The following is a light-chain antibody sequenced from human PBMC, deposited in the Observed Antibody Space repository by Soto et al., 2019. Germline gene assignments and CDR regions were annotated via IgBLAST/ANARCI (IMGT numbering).Light chain of an antibody. CDR3: SSYAGSNNWV. CDR2: DVS. J-gene: IGLJ3*02. V-gene: IGLV2-8*01. CDR1: SSDVGDYNY. Sequence: QSVLTQPPSASGSPGQSVTISCTGTSSDVGDYNYVSWYQQHPGRAPKLMIYDVSKRPSGVPDRFSGSKSGNTASLTVSGVQAEDEADYYCSSYAGSNNWVFGGGTKLTVL.